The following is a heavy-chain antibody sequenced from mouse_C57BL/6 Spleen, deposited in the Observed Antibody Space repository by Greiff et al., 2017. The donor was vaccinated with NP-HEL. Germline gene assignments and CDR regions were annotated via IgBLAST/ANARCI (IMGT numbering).Heavy chain of an antibody. CDR2: IYPYNGVS. J-gene: IGHJ4*01. Sequence: VHVKQSGPELVKPGASVKISCKASGYSFTGYYMHWVKQSHGNILDWIGYIYPYNGVSSYNQKFKGKATLTVDKSSSTAYMELRSLTSEDSAVYYCARGGDYDYYAMDYWGQGTSVTVSS. CDR3: ARGGDYDYYAMDY. CDR1: GYSFTGYY. D-gene: IGHD2-4*01. V-gene: IGHV1-31*01.